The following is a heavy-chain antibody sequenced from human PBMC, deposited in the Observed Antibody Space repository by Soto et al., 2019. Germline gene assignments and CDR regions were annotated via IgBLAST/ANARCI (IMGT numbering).Heavy chain of an antibody. D-gene: IGHD3-22*01. Sequence: QVQLVQSGAEVRKPGASVKVSCQGFGYSFSNYGVHWVRQAPGQGLEWMGWINPYNGNRNYAQKFEDRVTMTAVASTATLYLELRSLNSDDTATYYFTRDRIRGYDNSGFYSWGQGSLVTVSS. CDR3: TRDRIRGYDNSGFYS. V-gene: IGHV1-18*04. CDR1: GYSFSNYG. J-gene: IGHJ4*02. CDR2: INPYNGNR.